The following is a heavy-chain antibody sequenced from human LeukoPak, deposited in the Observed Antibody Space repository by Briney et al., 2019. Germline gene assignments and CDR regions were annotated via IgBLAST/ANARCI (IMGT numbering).Heavy chain of an antibody. D-gene: IGHD6-19*01. V-gene: IGHV3-48*01. CDR2: ISSSSSTI. CDR1: GFTFSSYS. J-gene: IGHJ4*02. Sequence: GGSLRLSCAASGFTFSSYSMNWVRQAPGKGLEWVSYISSSSSTIYYADSVKGRFTISRDNAKNSLYLQMNSLRAEDTAVYYCARDPGYSSGWYEVYWGQGTLVTVSS. CDR3: ARDPGYSSGWYEVY.